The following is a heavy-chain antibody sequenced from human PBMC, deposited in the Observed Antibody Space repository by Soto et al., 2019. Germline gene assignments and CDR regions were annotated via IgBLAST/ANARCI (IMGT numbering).Heavy chain of an antibody. D-gene: IGHD3-10*01. CDR1: GYSFTSYW. CDR3: ASLYYYGSGSYGSDAFDI. J-gene: IGHJ3*02. Sequence: GESLKISCKGSGYSFTSYWIGWVRQMPGKGLECMGIIYPGDSDTRYSPSFQGQVTISADKSISTAYLQWSSLKASDIAMSYCASLYYYGSGSYGSDAFDIWGQGTMVTVSS. V-gene: IGHV5-51*01. CDR2: IYPGDSDT.